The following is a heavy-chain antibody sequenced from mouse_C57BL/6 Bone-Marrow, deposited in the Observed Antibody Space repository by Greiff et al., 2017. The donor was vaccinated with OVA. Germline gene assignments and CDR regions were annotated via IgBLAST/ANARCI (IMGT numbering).Heavy chain of an antibody. J-gene: IGHJ2*01. D-gene: IGHD2-1*01. V-gene: IGHV1-59*01. CDR1: GYTFTSYW. CDR3: ARYGNYDYFDY. Sequence: QVQLQQSGAELVRPGTSVELSCKASGYTFTSYWMHWVKQRPGQGLEWIGVIDPSDSYTNYNQKFKGKATLTVDTSSSTAYMQLSSLTSEDSAVYYCARYGNYDYFDYWGQGTTLTVSS. CDR2: IDPSDSYT.